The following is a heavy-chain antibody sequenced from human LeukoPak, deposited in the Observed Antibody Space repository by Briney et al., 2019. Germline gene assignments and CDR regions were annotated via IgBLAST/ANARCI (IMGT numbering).Heavy chain of an antibody. Sequence: SGGSLRLSCVASGFTFSSYAMSWVRQAPGKGLEWVSTISGSGGSTYHADSVKGRFTISRDNSKNTLYLQMNSLRAEDTAVYYCAKVGYYDRIREPLDVWGQGTTVTVSS. CDR3: AKVGYYDRIREPLDV. CDR2: ISGSGGST. J-gene: IGHJ6*02. V-gene: IGHV3-23*01. D-gene: IGHD3-22*01. CDR1: GFTFSSYA.